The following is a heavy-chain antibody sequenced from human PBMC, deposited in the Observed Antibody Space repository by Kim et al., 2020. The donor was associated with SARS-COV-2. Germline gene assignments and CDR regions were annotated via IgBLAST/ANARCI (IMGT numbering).Heavy chain of an antibody. V-gene: IGHV7-4-1*02. J-gene: IGHJ6*02. CDR2: INTNTGNP. Sequence: ASVKVSCKASGYTFTSYAMNWVRQAPGQGLEWMGWINTNTGNPTYAQGFTGRFVFSLDTSVSTAYLQISSLKAEDTAVYYCARDGYYGSGSYPKGYYYYGMDVWGQGTTVTVSS. CDR3: ARDGYYGSGSYPKGYYYYGMDV. D-gene: IGHD3-10*01. CDR1: GYTFTSYA.